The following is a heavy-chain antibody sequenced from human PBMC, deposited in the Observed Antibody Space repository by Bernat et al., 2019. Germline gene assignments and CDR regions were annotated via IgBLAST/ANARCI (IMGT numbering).Heavy chain of an antibody. V-gene: IGHV3-30*18. CDR2: ISYDGSNK. J-gene: IGHJ4*02. CDR1: GFTFSSYG. CDR3: VKATDTAIETYYFDY. D-gene: IGHD5-18*01. Sequence: QVQLVESGGGVVQPGRSLRLSCAASGFTFSSYGMHWVRQAPGKGLEWVAVISYDGSNKYYADSVKGRFTISRDNSKNTLYLQMNSLRAEDTAVYYCVKATDTAIETYYFDYWGQGTLVTVSS.